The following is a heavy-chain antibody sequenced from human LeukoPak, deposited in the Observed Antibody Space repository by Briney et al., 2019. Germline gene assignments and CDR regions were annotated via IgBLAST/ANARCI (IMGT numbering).Heavy chain of an antibody. V-gene: IGHV5-51*01. CDR2: FYPGDSDT. J-gene: IGHJ4*01. CDR1: GYSFTSNW. CDR3: ARLPTNYGSGSYFDY. Sequence: GGSLKISCKGSGYSFTSNWIGWVRQMPGKGLEWIEIFYPGDSDTRYSPSFQGQFTISADKSISTAYLLWSSLKASDTAMYYCARLPTNYGSGSYFDYWGQGTLVTVSS. D-gene: IGHD3-10*01.